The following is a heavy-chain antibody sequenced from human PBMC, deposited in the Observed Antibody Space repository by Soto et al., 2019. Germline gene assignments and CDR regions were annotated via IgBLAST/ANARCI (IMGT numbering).Heavy chain of an antibody. D-gene: IGHD6-6*01. CDR3: ARVGGVAARTFDY. Sequence: SETLSLTCTVSGGSINDFYWSWTRQPPGKGLEWIGYIYYSGSTDYNPSLKGRVTISVDTSKNQFSLKLRSVTAADTAVYYCARVGGVAARTFDYWGQGTLVTVSS. V-gene: IGHV4-59*01. CDR1: GGSINDFY. J-gene: IGHJ4*02. CDR2: IYYSGST.